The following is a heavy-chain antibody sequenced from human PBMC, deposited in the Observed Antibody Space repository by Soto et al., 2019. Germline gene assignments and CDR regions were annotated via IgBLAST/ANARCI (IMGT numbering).Heavy chain of an antibody. D-gene: IGHD4-17*01. CDR3: TAPTVTTPDYYYGADV. J-gene: IGHJ6*02. CDR1: GFTSSRSA. Sequence: SVKVSCKSFGFTSSRSAVQCMRQARRKGLEWIGWVVVGSGYTNYAQKFQERVTITTDMPTSTVYMELSSLRSDDTGVYYCTAPTVTTPDYYYGADVWGQGTSVTVS. CDR2: VVVGSGYT. V-gene: IGHV1-58*01.